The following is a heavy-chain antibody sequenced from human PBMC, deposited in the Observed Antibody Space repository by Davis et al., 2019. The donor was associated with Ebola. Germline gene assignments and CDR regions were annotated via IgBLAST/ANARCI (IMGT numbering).Heavy chain of an antibody. CDR2: INDSGDT. V-gene: IGHV4-30-4*07. CDR3: ARHLVRRIRAVIYYFES. CDR1: GDSISSGGYS. Sequence: SETLSLTCAVSGDSISSGGYSWSWIRQPPGKGLEWIGHINDSGDTYYNPSLESRLTISLDTSKNQFSLNLSSVTAADTAVYYCARHLVRRIRAVIYYFESWGQGTLVTVSS. D-gene: IGHD3-10*01. J-gene: IGHJ4*02.